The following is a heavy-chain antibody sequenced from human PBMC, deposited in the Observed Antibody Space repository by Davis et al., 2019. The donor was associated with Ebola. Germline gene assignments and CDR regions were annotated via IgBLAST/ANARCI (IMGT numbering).Heavy chain of an antibody. V-gene: IGHV5-51*01. CDR3: ARRLIHGPEGNFDL. CDR1: GYSFTRYW. J-gene: IGHJ3*01. D-gene: IGHD2-8*01. Sequence: GESLKISCKGSGYSFTRYWVGWVRRMPGKGLEWMGIIYPGDSDTRYSPPFQGRVTISVDKSISTAYLQWSDLRASDTAMYYCARRLIHGPEGNFDLWGQGTMVTVSS. CDR2: IYPGDSDT.